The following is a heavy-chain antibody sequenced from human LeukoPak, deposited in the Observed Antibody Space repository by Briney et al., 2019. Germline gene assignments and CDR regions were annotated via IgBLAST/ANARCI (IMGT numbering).Heavy chain of an antibody. Sequence: GGSLRLSCAASGFTFDDYAMHWVRQAPGKGLEWVSGISWNSGSIGYADSVKGRFAISRDNAKNSLYQHMNSLRAEDTALYYCAKGPYDFWSTWFDPWGQGTLVTVSS. CDR1: GFTFDDYA. J-gene: IGHJ5*02. V-gene: IGHV3-9*01. CDR2: ISWNSGSI. D-gene: IGHD3-3*01. CDR3: AKGPYDFWSTWFDP.